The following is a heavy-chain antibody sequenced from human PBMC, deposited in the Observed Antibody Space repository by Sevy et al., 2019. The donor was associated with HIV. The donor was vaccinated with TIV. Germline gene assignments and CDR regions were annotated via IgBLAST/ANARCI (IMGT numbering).Heavy chain of an antibody. CDR3: AGTYYYGSGSSYGMDV. CDR1: GFTFSSYG. CDR2: ISYDGSNK. D-gene: IGHD3-10*01. V-gene: IGHV3-30*03. Sequence: GGSLRLSCAASGFTFSSYGMHWVRQAPGKGLEWVAVISYDGSNKYYVDSVKGRFTISRDNSKNTLYLQMNSLRAEDTAVYYCAGTYYYGSGSSYGMDVWGQGTTVTVSS. J-gene: IGHJ6*02.